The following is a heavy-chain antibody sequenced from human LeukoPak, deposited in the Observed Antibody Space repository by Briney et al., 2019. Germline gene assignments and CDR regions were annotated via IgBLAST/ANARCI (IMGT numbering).Heavy chain of an antibody. V-gene: IGHV4-61*01. CDR3: AKGASTVTNDYFDY. CDR2: IYYSGST. J-gene: IGHJ4*02. Sequence: SETLSLTCTVSGGSISSSSYYWSWIRQPPGKGLEWIGYIYYSGSTNYNPSLKSRVTISVDTSKNQFSLKLSSVTAADTAVYYCAKGASTVTNDYFDYWGQGTLVTVSS. D-gene: IGHD4-17*01. CDR1: GGSISSSSYY.